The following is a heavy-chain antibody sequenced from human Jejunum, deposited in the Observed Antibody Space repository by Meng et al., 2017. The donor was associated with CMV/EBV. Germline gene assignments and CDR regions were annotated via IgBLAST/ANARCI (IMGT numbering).Heavy chain of an antibody. V-gene: IGHV1-2*02. CDR1: GYTFTGHY. CDR2: INPDSGGT. CDR3: ARDLRFLGRCFGMDV. Sequence: SGYTFTGHYMHWVRQAPGQGLEWMGWINPDSGGTNYAQKFLGRVTMTSDTSISTAYMELSSLRSDDTAVYYCARDLRFLGRCFGMDVWGQGTTVTVSS. J-gene: IGHJ6*02. D-gene: IGHD3-3*01.